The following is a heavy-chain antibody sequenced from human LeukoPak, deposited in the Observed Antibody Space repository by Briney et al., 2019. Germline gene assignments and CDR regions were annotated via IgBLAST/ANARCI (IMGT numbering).Heavy chain of an antibody. CDR3: ARGFEYNYRYTFGY. V-gene: IGHV4-59*01. D-gene: IGHD5-18*01. Sequence: SETLSLTCTVSGASISNDHWTWIRQPPGKGLEWIGYIYSGSTDYNPSLKSRVTISVDTSKNQFSLQLSSVTAADTAVYYCARGFEYNYRYTFGYWGQGTLVTVSS. CDR2: IYSGST. CDR1: GASISNDH. J-gene: IGHJ4*02.